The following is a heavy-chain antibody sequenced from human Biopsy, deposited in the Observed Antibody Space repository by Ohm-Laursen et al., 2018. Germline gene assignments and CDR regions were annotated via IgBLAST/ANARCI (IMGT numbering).Heavy chain of an antibody. CDR3: VRGVDYYDPYHYYALDV. D-gene: IGHD3-22*01. CDR2: ILFSGDT. V-gene: IGHV4-4*07. Sequence: TLSLTCIVTDKSINKYYWSWPRQPAGKGLEYIGRILFSGDTNPDYNPSLKSRVTISVDTSKNQFSLKVRSVTAADTAVYYCVRGVDYYDPYHYYALDVWGQGTTVTVSS. J-gene: IGHJ6*02. CDR1: DKSINKYY.